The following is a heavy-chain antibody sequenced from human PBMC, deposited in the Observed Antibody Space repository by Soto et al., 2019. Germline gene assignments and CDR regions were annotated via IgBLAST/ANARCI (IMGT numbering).Heavy chain of an antibody. CDR3: ARDPLWFGELPPGNYGMDV. V-gene: IGHV1-2*02. Sequence: VSVKVSCKTSGYTFTGYYMHWVRQAPGQGLEWMGWINPNSGGTNYAQKFQGRVTMTRDTSISTAYMELSRLRSDDTAVYYCARDPLWFGELPPGNYGMDVWGQGTTVTVS. CDR2: INPNSGGT. J-gene: IGHJ6*02. CDR1: GYTFTGYY. D-gene: IGHD3-10*01.